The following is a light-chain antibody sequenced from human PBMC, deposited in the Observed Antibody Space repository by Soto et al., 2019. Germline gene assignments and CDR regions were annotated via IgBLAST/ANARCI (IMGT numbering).Light chain of an antibody. CDR1: QSVDRW. CDR2: KAS. CDR3: QQYTTLVT. V-gene: IGKV1-5*03. Sequence: DIQMTQSPSTLSASVGDRVTITCRASQSVDRWLAWYQQTPGKAPKALIYKASNLESGVPSRFSGSGSGTEFTLTITSLQPGDIATYYCQQYTTLVTFGQGTMVEMK. J-gene: IGKJ1*01.